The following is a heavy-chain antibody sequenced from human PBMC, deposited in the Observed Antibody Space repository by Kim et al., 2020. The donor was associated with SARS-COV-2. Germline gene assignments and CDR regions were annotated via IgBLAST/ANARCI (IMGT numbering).Heavy chain of an antibody. CDR3: ARSRDYRGAYYFDY. J-gene: IGHJ4*02. Sequence: SETLSLTCTVSGGSISSGGYYWSWIRQHPGKGLEWIGSIYYSGTTYYNPSLKSRVTISVDTSKNQFSLKMSSVTAADTAVYYCARSRDYRGAYYFDYWGQGALVTVSS. D-gene: IGHD4-17*01. CDR1: GGSISSGGYY. V-gene: IGHV4-31*03. CDR2: IYYSGTT.